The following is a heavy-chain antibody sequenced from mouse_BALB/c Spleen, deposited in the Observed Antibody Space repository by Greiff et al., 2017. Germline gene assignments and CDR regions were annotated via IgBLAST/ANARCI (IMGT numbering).Heavy chain of an antibody. Sequence: QVQLQQSGAELVRPGVSVKISCKGSGYTFTDYAMHWVKQSHAKSLEWIGVISTYYGDASYNQKFKGKATMTVDKSSSTAYMELARLTSEDSAIYYCARRLGRAMDYWGQGTSVTVSS. V-gene: IGHV1S137*01. CDR3: ARRLGRAMDY. CDR2: ISTYYGDA. CDR1: GYTFTDYA. J-gene: IGHJ4*01. D-gene: IGHD4-1*01.